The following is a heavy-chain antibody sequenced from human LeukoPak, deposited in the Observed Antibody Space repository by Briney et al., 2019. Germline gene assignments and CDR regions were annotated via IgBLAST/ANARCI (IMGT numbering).Heavy chain of an antibody. Sequence: GDSDTRYSPSFQGQVTISADKSISTAYLQWSSLKASDTAMYYCARRQPSITMIVVGTAFDIWGQGTMVTVSS. J-gene: IGHJ3*02. CDR2: GDSDT. CDR3: ARRQPSITMIVVGTAFDI. D-gene: IGHD3-22*01. V-gene: IGHV5-51*01.